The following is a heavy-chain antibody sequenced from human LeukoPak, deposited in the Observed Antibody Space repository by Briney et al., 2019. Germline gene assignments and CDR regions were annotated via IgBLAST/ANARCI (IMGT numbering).Heavy chain of an antibody. V-gene: IGHV3-33*01. D-gene: IGHD3-10*01. CDR1: GFTFSSHG. J-gene: IGHJ5*02. CDR2: IWYDGRNS. Sequence: GGSLRLSCAAPGFTFSSHGMHWVRQAPGKGLEWVSGIWYDGRNSYYADPVKGRFTISRDNSNNTLYLQMNSLRAEDTAVYYCARDVHGSGKNWFDPWGQGTLVIVSS. CDR3: ARDVHGSGKNWFDP.